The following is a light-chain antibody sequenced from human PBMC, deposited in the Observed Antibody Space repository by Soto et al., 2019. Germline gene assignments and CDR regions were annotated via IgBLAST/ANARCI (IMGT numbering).Light chain of an antibody. J-gene: IGKJ4*01. V-gene: IGKV2-28*01. CDR3: MQALQTPPT. CDR1: QSLLHSNGYNY. Sequence: DTVMTQSPLSLPVTPGEPASISCRSSQSLLHSNGYNYLDWYLQKPGQSPQLLIYLGSYRSSGVPDRFSGSGSGTDFTLKISRVEAEDVGVYYCMQALQTPPTFGGGTKVEIK. CDR2: LGS.